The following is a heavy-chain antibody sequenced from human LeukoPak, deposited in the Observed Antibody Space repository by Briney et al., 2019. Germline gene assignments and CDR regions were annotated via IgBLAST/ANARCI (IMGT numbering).Heavy chain of an antibody. CDR1: GFTFSSYW. J-gene: IGHJ4*02. D-gene: IGHD2-21*02. V-gene: IGHV3-7*01. CDR2: IKQDGSEK. CDR3: AREAYCGGDCYTPFDY. Sequence: GESLRLSCAASGFTFSSYWMSWVRQAPGKGLEWVANIKQDGSEKYYVDSVKGRFTISRDNAKNSLYLQMNSLRAEDTAVYYCAREAYCGGDCYTPFDYWGQGTLVTVSS.